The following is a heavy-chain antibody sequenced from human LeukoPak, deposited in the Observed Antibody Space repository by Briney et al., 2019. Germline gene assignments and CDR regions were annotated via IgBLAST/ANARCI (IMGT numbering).Heavy chain of an antibody. Sequence: QSGGSLRLSCSASGFPFSSYAMHWVRQAPGKGLEYVSAISDSGGSTYYADSVNGRFTISRDNSKNTLYLQMSSLRAEDTAVYFCVRGYSFGPYGMDVWGQGTTVTVSS. CDR1: GFPFSSYA. J-gene: IGHJ6*02. V-gene: IGHV3-64D*09. D-gene: IGHD2-15*01. CDR2: ISDSGGST. CDR3: VRGYSFGPYGMDV.